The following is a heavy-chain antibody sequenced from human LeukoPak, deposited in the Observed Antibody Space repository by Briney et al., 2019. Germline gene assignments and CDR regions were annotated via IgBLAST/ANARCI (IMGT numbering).Heavy chain of an antibody. J-gene: IGHJ6*03. D-gene: IGHD2-2*02. CDR2: IIPILGIA. CDR3: ARDLRCSSSSCYNYYYYMDV. V-gene: IGHV1-69*04. Sequence: ASVKVSCKGSGGTFSSYTISWVRQAPGQGLEWMGRIIPILGIANYAQKFQGRVTITADKSTSTAYMELSSLRSEDTAVYYCARDLRCSSSSCYNYYYYMDVWGKGTTVTVSS. CDR1: GGTFSSYT.